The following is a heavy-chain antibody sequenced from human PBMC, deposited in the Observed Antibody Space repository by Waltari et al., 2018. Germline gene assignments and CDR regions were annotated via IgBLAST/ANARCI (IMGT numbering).Heavy chain of an antibody. V-gene: IGHV4-4*02. CDR2: IYHSGGT. Sequence: QVQLQESGPGLVKPSGTLSLTCAVSGGSISSSNWWSWVRPPPGKGLEWIGEIYHSGGTNYNPSLKSRVTISVDKSKNQFSLKLSSVTAADTAVYYCARTGYSSSWYPDAFDIWGQGTMVTVSS. J-gene: IGHJ3*02. D-gene: IGHD6-13*01. CDR3: ARTGYSSSWYPDAFDI. CDR1: GGSISSSNW.